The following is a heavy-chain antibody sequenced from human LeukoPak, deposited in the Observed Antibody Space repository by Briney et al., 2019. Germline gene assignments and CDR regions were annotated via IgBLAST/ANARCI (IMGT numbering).Heavy chain of an antibody. J-gene: IGHJ3*02. CDR2: INPNSGGT. D-gene: IGHD6-13*01. Sequence: ASVNVSCKASGYTFTGYYMHWVRQAPGQGLEWMGWINPNSGGTNYAQKFQGRVTMTRDTSISTAYMELSRLRSDDTAVYYCARAHSTSDAFDIWGQGTMVTVSS. CDR1: GYTFTGYY. CDR3: ARAHSTSDAFDI. V-gene: IGHV1-2*02.